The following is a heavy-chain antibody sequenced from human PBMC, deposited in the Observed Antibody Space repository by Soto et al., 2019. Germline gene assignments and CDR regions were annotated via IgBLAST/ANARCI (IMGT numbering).Heavy chain of an antibody. D-gene: IGHD3-16*01. CDR3: AGGNNVEERD. CDR1: GISVSRNY. J-gene: IGHJ4*02. V-gene: IGHV3-66*01. Sequence: EVQLVESGGGLVQPGGSLRLSCAASGISVSRNYMSWVRQAPGKGLEWVSLIYSGGSTDYADSVKGRFSISRDNSKNTVYLQMNSLRVDDTAVYYCAGGNNVEERDWGQGTRVSVSS. CDR2: IYSGGST.